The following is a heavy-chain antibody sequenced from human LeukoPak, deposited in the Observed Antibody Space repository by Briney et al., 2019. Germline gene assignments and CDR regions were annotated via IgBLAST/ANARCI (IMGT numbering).Heavy chain of an antibody. CDR2: IFPGDSDT. Sequence: GGSLQISCKGSGYSFTSYWIGWVRQMPGKGLEWMGIIFPGDSDTRYSPSFQGQVTISAGKSIATAYLQWNSLKASDTAMYYCVTPISFAYWGQGPLVTVSS. CDR3: VTPISFAY. CDR1: GYSFTSYW. V-gene: IGHV5-51*01. J-gene: IGHJ4*02.